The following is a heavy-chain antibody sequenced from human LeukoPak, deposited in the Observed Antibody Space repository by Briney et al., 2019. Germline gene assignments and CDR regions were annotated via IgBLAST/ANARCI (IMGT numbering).Heavy chain of an antibody. CDR1: GFTFSSYA. V-gene: IGHV3-23*01. J-gene: IGHJ4*02. D-gene: IGHD5-24*01. CDR3: AKVVATIRWFDY. Sequence: QSGGSLRLSXAASGFTFSSYAMSWVRQSPGKGLEWVSAISGSGGSTYYADSVKGRFTISRDNSKNTLYLQMNSLRAEDTAVYYCAKVVATIRWFDYWGQGTLVTVSS. CDR2: ISGSGGST.